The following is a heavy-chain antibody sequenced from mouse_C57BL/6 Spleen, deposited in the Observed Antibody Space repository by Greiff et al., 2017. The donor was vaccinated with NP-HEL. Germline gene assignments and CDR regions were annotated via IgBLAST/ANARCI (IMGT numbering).Heavy chain of an antibody. D-gene: IGHD1-1*01. J-gene: IGHJ3*01. CDR2: ISYDGSN. V-gene: IGHV3-6*01. CDR3: ARGITTSFAY. Sequence: EVQVVESGPGLVKPSQSLSLTCSVTGYSITSGYYWNWIRQFPGNKLEWMGYISYDGSNNYNPSLKNRISITRDTSKNQLFLKLNSVTTEDTATYYCARGITTSFAYWGQGTLVTVSA. CDR1: GYSITSGYY.